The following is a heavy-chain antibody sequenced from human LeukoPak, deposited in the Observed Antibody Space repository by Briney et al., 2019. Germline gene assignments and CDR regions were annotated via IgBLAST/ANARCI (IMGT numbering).Heavy chain of an antibody. CDR1: GGSISSSSYY. CDR2: IYYSGST. V-gene: IGHV4-39*01. CDR3: AGNSSGGWFDP. J-gene: IGHJ5*02. D-gene: IGHD6-19*01. Sequence: SETLSLTCTVSGGSISSSSYYWGWLRQPPGQGLEWIGSIYYSGSTSYNPSLKSRVTISVDTSKNQFSLKLSSVTAADTAVYYCAGNSSGGWFDPWGQGTLVTVSS.